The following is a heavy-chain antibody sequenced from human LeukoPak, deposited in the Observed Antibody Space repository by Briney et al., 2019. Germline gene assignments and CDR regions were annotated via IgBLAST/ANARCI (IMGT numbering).Heavy chain of an antibody. CDR1: GFSFSSYW. Sequence: GGSLRLSCAASGFSFSSYWMPWVRQTPQKGLVWVSRINSDGTSTSNADSVQGRFTISRDNSKNTLYLQMNSLRAEDTAVYYCAKDSYDFSYWGQGTLVTVSS. D-gene: IGHD3-3*01. V-gene: IGHV3-74*01. CDR2: INSDGTST. J-gene: IGHJ4*02. CDR3: AKDSYDFSY.